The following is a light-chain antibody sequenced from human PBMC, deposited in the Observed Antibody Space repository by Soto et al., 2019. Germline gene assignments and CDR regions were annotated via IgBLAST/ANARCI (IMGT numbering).Light chain of an antibody. V-gene: IGKV3-15*01. CDR1: QPVSSD. CDR2: GAS. Sequence: EIVLTQSPATLSVSPGERATLSCRASQPVSSDLAWYQQKPGQAPRLLIYGASTRAIGIPARFSGSGSGTEFTLTISGLQSEDFALYYCQQYYDWPPWAFGQGTKVEIK. CDR3: QQYYDWPPWA. J-gene: IGKJ1*01.